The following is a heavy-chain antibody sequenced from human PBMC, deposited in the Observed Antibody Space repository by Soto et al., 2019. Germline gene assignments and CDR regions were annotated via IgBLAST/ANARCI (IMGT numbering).Heavy chain of an antibody. CDR3: AKAVRYSSGTNWFDP. CDR1: GFIFANFA. Sequence: SLRLSCSASGFIFANFAMNWVRQAPGKGLEWVSGISASGGNTYYADSVKGRFTISRDNSKNTLYLQMNSLRAEDTAVYYCAKAVRYSSGTNWFDPWGQGTLVTVS. V-gene: IGHV3-23*01. J-gene: IGHJ5*02. D-gene: IGHD6-19*01. CDR2: ISASGGNT.